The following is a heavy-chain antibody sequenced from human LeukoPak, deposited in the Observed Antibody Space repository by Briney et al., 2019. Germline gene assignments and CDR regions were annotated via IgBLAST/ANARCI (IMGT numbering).Heavy chain of an antibody. CDR2: IYHSGST. D-gene: IGHD3-22*01. V-gene: IGHV4-38-2*01. Sequence: PETLSLTCAVSGYSISSGYYWGWIRQPPGKGLEWIGSIYHSGSTYYNPSLKSRVTISVDTSKNQFSLKLSSVTAADTAVYYCARQGLFYYDSSGYSHFDYWGQGTLVTVSS. CDR1: GYSISSGYY. J-gene: IGHJ4*02. CDR3: ARQGLFYYDSSGYSHFDY.